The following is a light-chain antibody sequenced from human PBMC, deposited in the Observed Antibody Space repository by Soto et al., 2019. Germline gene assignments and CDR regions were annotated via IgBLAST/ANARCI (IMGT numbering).Light chain of an antibody. J-gene: IGKJ4*01. CDR3: QHRRNWPLT. CDR2: DAS. Sequence: EIVLTQSPGTLYLSPGDTDTLSCRASQSVNTQLAWYQQKPGQAPRLLIYDASTRATGIPARISGSGSGTDFTLTISRLGPEDFAVYYCQHRRNWPLTFGGGTKVEIK. CDR1: QSVNTQ. V-gene: IGKV3-11*01.